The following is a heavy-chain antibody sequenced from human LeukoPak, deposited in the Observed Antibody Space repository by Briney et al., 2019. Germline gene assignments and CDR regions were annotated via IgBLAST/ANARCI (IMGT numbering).Heavy chain of an antibody. V-gene: IGHV3-30-3*01. CDR2: ISYDGSNK. J-gene: IGHJ6*03. Sequence: GRSLRLSCAASGFTYSSYAMHWVRQAPGKGLEWVAVISYDGSNKYYADSVKGRFTISRDNAQNSLYLQMNSLRAEDTAVYYCARDRGIVAVPASYYMDVWGKGTTVTVSS. CDR1: GFTYSSYA. D-gene: IGHD2-2*01. CDR3: ARDRGIVAVPASYYMDV.